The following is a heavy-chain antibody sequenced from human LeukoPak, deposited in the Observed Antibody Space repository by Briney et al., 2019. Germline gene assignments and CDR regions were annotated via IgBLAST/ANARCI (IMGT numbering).Heavy chain of an antibody. CDR2: IIPILGIA. CDR1: GGTFSSYA. CDR3: ARLVVVTATYGMDV. J-gene: IGHJ6*02. V-gene: IGHV1-69*04. D-gene: IGHD2-21*02. Sequence: ASVKVSCKASGGTFSSYAISWVRQAPGQGLEWMGRIIPILGIANYAQKFQGRVTITADKSTSTAYMELSSLRSEDTAVYYCARLVVVTATYGMDVWGQGTTVTVSS.